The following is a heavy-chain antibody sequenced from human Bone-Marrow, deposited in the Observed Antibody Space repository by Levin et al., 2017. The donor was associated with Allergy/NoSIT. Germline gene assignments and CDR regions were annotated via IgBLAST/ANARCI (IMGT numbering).Heavy chain of an antibody. J-gene: IGHJ4*02. CDR1: GGSISSYY. Sequence: HSQTLSLTCTVSGGSISSYYWSWIRQPPGKGLEWIGYIYYSGSTNYNPSLKSRVTISVDTSKNQFSLKLSSVTAADTAVYYCARVWVRGVWENIIDYWGQGTLVTVSS. D-gene: IGHD3-10*01. V-gene: IGHV4-59*01. CDR2: IYYSGST. CDR3: ARVWVRGVWENIIDY.